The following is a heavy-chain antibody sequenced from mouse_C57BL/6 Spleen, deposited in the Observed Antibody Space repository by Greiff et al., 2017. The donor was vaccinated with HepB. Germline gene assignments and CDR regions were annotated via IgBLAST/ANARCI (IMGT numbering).Heavy chain of an antibody. Sequence: EVHLVESGGDLVKPGGSLKLSCAASGFTFSSYGMSWVRQTPDKRLEWVATISSGGSYTYYPDSVKGRFTISRDNAKNTLYLQMSSLKSEDTAMYYCAKIYDYAFDYWGQGTTLTVSS. CDR1: GFTFSSYG. D-gene: IGHD2-4*01. CDR2: ISSGGSYT. J-gene: IGHJ2*01. V-gene: IGHV5-6*01. CDR3: AKIYDYAFDY.